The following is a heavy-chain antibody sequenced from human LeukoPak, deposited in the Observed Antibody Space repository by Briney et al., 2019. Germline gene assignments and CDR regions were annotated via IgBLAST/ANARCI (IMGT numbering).Heavy chain of an antibody. CDR2: ISSSGSTT. J-gene: IGHJ4*02. Sequence: GGSLRLSCAASGFTFSDYYMSWIRPAPGKGLEWVSYISSSGSTTYYADSVKGRFTISRDNAKNSLYLQMNSLRAEDTAVYYCARESYYDSSGYYYDYWGQGTLVTVSS. CDR1: GFTFSDYY. D-gene: IGHD3-22*01. CDR3: ARESYYDSSGYYYDY. V-gene: IGHV3-11*01.